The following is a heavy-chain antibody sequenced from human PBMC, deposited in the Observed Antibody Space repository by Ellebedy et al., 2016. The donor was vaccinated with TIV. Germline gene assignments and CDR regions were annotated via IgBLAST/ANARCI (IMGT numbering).Heavy chain of an antibody. J-gene: IGHJ6*03. CDR1: GYTFTSYY. CDR3: ARAWDSYYDFWSGYYRDYYYYMDV. CDR2: INPSGGST. V-gene: IGHV1-46*03. Sequence: ASVKVSXXASGYTFTSYYMHWVRQAPGQGLEWMGIINPSGGSTSYAQKFQGRVTMTRDTSTSTVYMELSSLRSEDTAVYYCARAWDSYYDFWSGYYRDYYYYMDVWGKGTTVTVSS. D-gene: IGHD3-3*01.